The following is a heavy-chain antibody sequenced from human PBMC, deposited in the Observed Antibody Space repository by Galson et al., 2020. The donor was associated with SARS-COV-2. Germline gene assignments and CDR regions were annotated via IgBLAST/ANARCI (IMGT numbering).Heavy chain of an antibody. CDR2: ISTDGNNK. J-gene: IGHJ3*01. CDR1: GFTFSNFG. D-gene: IGHD3-16*02. V-gene: IGHV3-30*03. Sequence: QASETLSLTCAASGFTFSNFGMHWVRQAPGKGLEWVAVISTDGNNKSDADSVKGRFTISRDNSDNTLYLQMNSLRPEDTAVYFCARAGYSSTWTLGDAFDVWGQGTLVTVSS. CDR3: ARAGYSSTWTLGDAFDV.